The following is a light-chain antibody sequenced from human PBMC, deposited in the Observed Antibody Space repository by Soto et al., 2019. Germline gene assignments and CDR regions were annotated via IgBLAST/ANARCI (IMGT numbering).Light chain of an antibody. J-gene: IGKJ5*01. Sequence: EIVMTQSPATLSVSPGERATLSCRASQSVNSNLAWYQQTPGRAPRLLIYAASTRATGIPARFSGSGSGTEFTLTISSLQSEDFAVYYCQQYNNWPPITFGQGTRLEIK. CDR1: QSVNSN. V-gene: IGKV3-15*01. CDR2: AAS. CDR3: QQYNNWPPIT.